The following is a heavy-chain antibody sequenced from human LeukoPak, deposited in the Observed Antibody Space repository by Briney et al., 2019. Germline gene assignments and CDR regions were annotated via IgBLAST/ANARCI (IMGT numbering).Heavy chain of an antibody. D-gene: IGHD3-22*01. CDR2: ICANGDCT. CDR1: GFTFSSYT. J-gene: IGHJ4*02. CDR3: AKDLWCRGSGYSPFDY. V-gene: IGHV3-23*01. Sequence: PGGSLRLSCAASGFTFSSYTMNWVRQAPGKGLEWVSAICANGDCTYYADSVKGRFTISRDNSKNTLYLQMSSLRAEDTAVYYSAKDLWCRGSGYSPFDYWGQGTLVTVSS.